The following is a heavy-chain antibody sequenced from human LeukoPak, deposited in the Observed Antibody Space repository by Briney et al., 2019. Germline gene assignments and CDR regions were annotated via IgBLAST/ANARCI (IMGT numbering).Heavy chain of an antibody. CDR3: ARGVGVVPAALTYNWFDP. CDR2: IIPIFGTA. Sequence: GASVKVSCKASGGTFSSYAISWVRQAPGQGLEWMGGIIPIFGTANYAQKFQGRVTITADESTSTAYMELSSLRSEDTAVYYCARGVGVVPAALTYNWFDPWGQGTLVTVSS. J-gene: IGHJ5*02. V-gene: IGHV1-69*13. CDR1: GGTFSSYA. D-gene: IGHD2-2*01.